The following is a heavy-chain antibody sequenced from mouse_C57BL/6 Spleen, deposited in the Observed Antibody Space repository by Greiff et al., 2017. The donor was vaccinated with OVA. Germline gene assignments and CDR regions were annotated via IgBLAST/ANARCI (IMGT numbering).Heavy chain of an antibody. V-gene: IGHV1-75*01. CDR2: IFPGSGGT. CDR1: GYTFTDYY. D-gene: IGHD2-2*01. Sequence: VQLQQSGPELVKPGASVKISCKASGYTFTDYYINWVKQRPGQGLEWIGWIFPGSGGTYYNEKFKGKATLTVDKSSSTAYMLLSSLTSEDSAVYFWARKGYGDDDGYAMDYWGQGTSVTVSS. CDR3: ARKGYGDDDGYAMDY. J-gene: IGHJ4*01.